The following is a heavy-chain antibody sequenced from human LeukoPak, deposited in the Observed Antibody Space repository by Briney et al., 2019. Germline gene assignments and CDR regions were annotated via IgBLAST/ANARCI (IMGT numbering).Heavy chain of an antibody. J-gene: IGHJ6*02. D-gene: IGHD2-15*01. Sequence: GGSLRLSCAASGFTFSSYATHWVRQAPGKGLEWVAVISYDGSNKYYADSVKGRFTISRDNSKNTLYLQMNSLRAEDTAVYYCAREYCSGGSCFNYYYYYGMDVWGQGTTVTVSS. CDR1: GFTFSSYA. V-gene: IGHV3-30-3*01. CDR3: AREYCSGGSCFNYYYYYGMDV. CDR2: ISYDGSNK.